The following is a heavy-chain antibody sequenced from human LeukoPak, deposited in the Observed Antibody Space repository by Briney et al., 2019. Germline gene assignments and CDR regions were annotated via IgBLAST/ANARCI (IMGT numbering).Heavy chain of an antibody. V-gene: IGHV3-7*01. D-gene: IGHD2-2*02. Sequence: GGSLRLSCAASGFTFDSNSMSWVRQAPGKGLEWVANIKQDGSEKYYVDSVKGRFTISRDNAKNSLYLQMNSLRAEDTAVYYCARDRFCTSASCHKDYWGQGTLVTISS. CDR3: ARDRFCTSASCHKDY. J-gene: IGHJ4*02. CDR2: IKQDGSEK. CDR1: GFTFDSNS.